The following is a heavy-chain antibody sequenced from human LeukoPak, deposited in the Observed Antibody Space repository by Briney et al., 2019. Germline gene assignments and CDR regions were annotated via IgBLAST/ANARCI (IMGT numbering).Heavy chain of an antibody. CDR2: IIPIFGTA. Sequence: SVKLSCKASGGTYSSYVLTWVRQAPGQGLEWMGGIIPIFGTANYAQKFQGRVTITADESTSTAYMQLSSLRSEDTAVYYCATTDDLFPGGGSYYFDYWGQGTLVTVSS. CDR1: GGTYSSYV. D-gene: IGHD2-21*01. J-gene: IGHJ4*02. CDR3: ATTDDLFPGGGSYYFDY. V-gene: IGHV1-69*13.